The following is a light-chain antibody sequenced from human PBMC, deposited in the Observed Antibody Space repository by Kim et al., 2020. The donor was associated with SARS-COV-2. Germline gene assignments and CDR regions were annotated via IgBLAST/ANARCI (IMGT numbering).Light chain of an antibody. J-gene: IGLJ1*01. CDR3: AAWDDSLNDYV. V-gene: IGLV1-44*01. CDR2: SND. CDR1: RTDTGSKT. Sequence: GRGVSSSPSVTRTDTGSKTVYGYQQPPGTPPKHLTHSNDGRPSGVPDQFAGSKSGTSASLAISGLQSEDEADYSCAAWDDSLNDYVFGTGTKVTVL.